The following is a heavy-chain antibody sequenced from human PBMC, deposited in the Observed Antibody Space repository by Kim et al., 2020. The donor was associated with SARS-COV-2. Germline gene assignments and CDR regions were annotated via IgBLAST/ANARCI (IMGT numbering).Heavy chain of an antibody. D-gene: IGHD2-15*01. Sequence: GGSLRLSCAASGFTFSSYSMNWVRQAPGKGLEWVSYISSSSSTIYYADSVKGRFTISRDNAKNSLYLQMNSLRDEDTAVYYCARDPLVYCSGGSCYREPSDYCGQGTLVTVSS. CDR1: GFTFSSYS. CDR2: ISSSSSTI. J-gene: IGHJ4*02. CDR3: ARDPLVYCSGGSCYREPSDY. V-gene: IGHV3-48*02.